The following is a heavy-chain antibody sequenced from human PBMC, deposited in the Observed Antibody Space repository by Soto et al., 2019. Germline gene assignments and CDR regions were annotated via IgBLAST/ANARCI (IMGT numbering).Heavy chain of an antibody. CDR3: ARRRGSGYFAD. J-gene: IGHJ4*02. D-gene: IGHD3-22*01. CDR2: INHSGST. V-gene: IGHV4-34*01. Sequence: QVQLQQWGAGLLKPSETLSRTCAVYGGSFSGYYWSWIRQPPGKGLEWIGEINHSGSTNYNPSLNSIHTILVDTSTNQVSLKPSSVTAADKSVYYCARRRGSGYFADWGQGTLVTVSS. CDR1: GGSFSGYY.